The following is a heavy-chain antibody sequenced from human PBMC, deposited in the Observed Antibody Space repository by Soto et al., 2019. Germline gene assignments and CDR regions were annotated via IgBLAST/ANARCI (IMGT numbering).Heavy chain of an antibody. V-gene: IGHV4-39*02. CDR3: AIPPTIALDGPDY. Sequence: PSETLSLTCTFSVGSISGSPYHCGWIRQPPWKGLEWIGSIGDDGRVYYNPSLTGRATLFVDTSKNRFSLNLNSVTAADTAVYYCAIPPTIALDGPDYLGQGILVTVSS. D-gene: IGHD6-13*01. CDR2: IGDDGRV. J-gene: IGHJ4*02. CDR1: VGSISGSPYH.